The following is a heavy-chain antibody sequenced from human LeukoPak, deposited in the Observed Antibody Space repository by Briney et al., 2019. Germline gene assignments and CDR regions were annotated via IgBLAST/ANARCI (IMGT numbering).Heavy chain of an antibody. V-gene: IGHV1-69*06. D-gene: IGHD3-16*01. CDR2: IIPIFGTA. CDR1: GGTFSSYA. CDR3: AREAYYPQPYYFAY. Sequence: GASVKVSCKASGGTFSSYAISWVRQAPGQGLEWMGRIIPIFGTANYAQKFQGRVTITADKSTSTAYMELSSLRSEDTAVYYCAREAYYPQPYYFAYWGQRTLVTVSS. J-gene: IGHJ4*02.